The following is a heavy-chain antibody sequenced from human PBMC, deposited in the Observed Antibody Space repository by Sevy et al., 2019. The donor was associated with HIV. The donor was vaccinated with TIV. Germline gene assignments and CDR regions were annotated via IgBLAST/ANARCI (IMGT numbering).Heavy chain of an antibody. CDR3: AGGYCTGGSCSPGGF. Sequence: ASVKVSCKTSGYTFTSYIISWVRQAPGQGLEWMGWISPLNGDTRYVKKFQGRVTMGIDPSTSTAYMDLRSLGSDDTAVYYCAGGYCTGGSCSPGGFWGQGTLVTVSS. V-gene: IGHV1-18*01. CDR1: GYTFTSYI. CDR2: ISPLNGDT. D-gene: IGHD2-15*01. J-gene: IGHJ4*02.